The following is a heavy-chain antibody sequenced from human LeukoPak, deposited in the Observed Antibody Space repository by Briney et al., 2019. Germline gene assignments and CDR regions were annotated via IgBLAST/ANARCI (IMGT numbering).Heavy chain of an antibody. CDR1: GFTFSSYW. V-gene: IGHV3-7*03. D-gene: IGHD5-18*01. CDR3: ARAVTSMDGY. J-gene: IGHJ4*02. Sequence: GGSLRLSCAASGFTFSSYWMTWVRQAPGKGLEWVASLNEDGSKRSYVGSVKGRFTISRDNAQKSVYLQMNSLTAEDTAVYYCARAVTSMDGYWGQATLVTVSS. CDR2: LNEDGSKR.